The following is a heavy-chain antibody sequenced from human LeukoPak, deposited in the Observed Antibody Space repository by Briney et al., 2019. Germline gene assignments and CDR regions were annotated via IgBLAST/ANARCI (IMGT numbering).Heavy chain of an antibody. D-gene: IGHD7-27*01. Sequence: GGSLRLSCAGSGFSVTTYYMTWVRQAPGKGLESVSAISDSGRTYYADSVKGRFTISRDNAENSLYLQMNSLRAEDTAVYYCASDWAYWGQGTLVTVSS. CDR2: ISDSGRT. CDR1: GFSVTTYY. CDR3: ASDWAY. J-gene: IGHJ4*02. V-gene: IGHV3-66*01.